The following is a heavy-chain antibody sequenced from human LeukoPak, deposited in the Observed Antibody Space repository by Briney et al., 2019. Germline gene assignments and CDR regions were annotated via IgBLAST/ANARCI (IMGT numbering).Heavy chain of an antibody. Sequence: SETLSLTCTVSGGSISSSPYYWGWIRQPPGKDLEWIGSIYYSGSTYYNPSLKSRVTISVDTSKKQFSLKLSSVTAADTAVYYCARFSSGWYSGDYWGQGTLVTVSS. J-gene: IGHJ4*02. V-gene: IGHV4-39*01. D-gene: IGHD6-19*01. CDR2: IYYSGST. CDR1: GGSISSSPYY. CDR3: ARFSSGWYSGDY.